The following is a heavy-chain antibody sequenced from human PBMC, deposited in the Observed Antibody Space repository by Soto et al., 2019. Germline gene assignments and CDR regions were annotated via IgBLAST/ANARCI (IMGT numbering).Heavy chain of an antibody. J-gene: IGHJ6*03. V-gene: IGHV3-7*01. CDR1: GFTFSSYW. D-gene: IGHD6-6*01. CDR3: ARDGSSFYYYYYYMDV. CDR2: IKQDGSEK. Sequence: GGSLRLSCAASGFTFSSYWMSWVRQAPGKGLEWVANIKQDGSEKYYVDSVKGRFTISRDNAKNSLYLQMNSLRAEDTAVYYCARDGSSFYYYYYYMDVWGKGTTVTVSS.